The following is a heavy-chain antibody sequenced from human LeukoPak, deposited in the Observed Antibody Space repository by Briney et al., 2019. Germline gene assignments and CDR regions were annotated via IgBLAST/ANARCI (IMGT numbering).Heavy chain of an antibody. V-gene: IGHV4-39*07. J-gene: IGHJ4*02. CDR3: ARVVDYGDYPSHFDY. CDR2: IYYSGST. Sequence: SETLSLTCTVSGGSISSSSYYWGWIRQPPGKGLEWIGSIYYSGSTYYNPSLKSRVTISVDTSKNQFSLKLSSVTAADTAVYYCARVVDYGDYPSHFDYWGQGTLVTVSS. D-gene: IGHD4-17*01. CDR1: GGSISSSSYY.